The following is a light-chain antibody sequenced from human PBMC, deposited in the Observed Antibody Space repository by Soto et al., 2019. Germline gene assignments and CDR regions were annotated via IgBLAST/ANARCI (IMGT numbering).Light chain of an antibody. CDR1: QSVLYSSNNKNY. Sequence: DIVMTQSPDSLAVSLGERATINCKSSQSVLYSSNNKNYLAWYQQRPGQPPKLLIYWASTRESGVPDRFSGSGSCTDFTLTITSLQAEDVAVYYCQQYESTPPTCGQGTKLEIK. V-gene: IGKV4-1*01. J-gene: IGKJ2*01. CDR3: QQYESTPPT. CDR2: WAS.